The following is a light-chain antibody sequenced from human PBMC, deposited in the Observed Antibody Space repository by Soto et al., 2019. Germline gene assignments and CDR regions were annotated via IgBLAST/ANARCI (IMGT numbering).Light chain of an antibody. CDR3: QQYNNWPVT. J-gene: IGKJ4*01. Sequence: DIQMTQSPSSLSASVGDRVTITCRASQSIDSYFNWFQQKPGKAPQLLIYKASNLESGVPSRFSGSGSGTEFTLTISGLQSEDFATYYCQQYNNWPVTFGGGTKVDIK. V-gene: IGKV1-5*03. CDR1: QSIDSY. CDR2: KAS.